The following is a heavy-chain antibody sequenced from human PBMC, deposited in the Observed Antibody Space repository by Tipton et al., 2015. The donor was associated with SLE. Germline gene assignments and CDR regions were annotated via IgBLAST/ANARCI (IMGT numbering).Heavy chain of an antibody. Sequence: LRLSCTVSGGSISSRSYSWGWIRQPPGKGLEWIGSVSYSGSTYYDPSLKSRVSISVDTSKSHFSLRLNSVTAADTAIYYCARGTRETRADLWGQGTLVKVSS. CDR3: ARGTRETRADL. D-gene: IGHD1-14*01. CDR1: GGSISSRSYS. J-gene: IGHJ5*02. CDR2: VSYSGST. V-gene: IGHV4-39*07.